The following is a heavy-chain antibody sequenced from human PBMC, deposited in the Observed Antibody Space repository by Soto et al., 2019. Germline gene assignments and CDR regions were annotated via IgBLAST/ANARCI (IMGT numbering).Heavy chain of an antibody. CDR1: GFTVSNSW. J-gene: IGHJ6*02. CDR2: IKSKTDGGTT. CDR3: TTDAIMLRYFDWRYYYYSGMDV. V-gene: IGHV3-15*07. Sequence: SLRLSCAASGFTVSNSWMNWVRQAPGKGLEWVGRIKSKTDGGTTDYAAPVKGRFTISRDDSKNTLYLQMNSLKTEDTAVYYCTTDAIMLRYFDWRYYYYSGMDVWGQGTTVPVSS. D-gene: IGHD3-9*01.